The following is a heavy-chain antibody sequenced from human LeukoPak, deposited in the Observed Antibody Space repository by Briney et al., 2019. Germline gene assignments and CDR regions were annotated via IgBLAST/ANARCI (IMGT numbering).Heavy chain of an antibody. J-gene: IGHJ3*02. Sequence: GGSLRLSCAASGFTFSSYGMSWVRQAPGKGLEWVSGISGSGGSTYYADYADSVKGRFSISRDNSKNTLYLQMNSLRAEDTAVYYCARELDDRYYDILTGYYFVDGAFDIWGQGTMVTVSS. CDR2: ISGSGGST. CDR3: ARELDDRYYDILTGYYFVDGAFDI. CDR1: GFTFSSYG. D-gene: IGHD3-9*01. V-gene: IGHV3-23*01.